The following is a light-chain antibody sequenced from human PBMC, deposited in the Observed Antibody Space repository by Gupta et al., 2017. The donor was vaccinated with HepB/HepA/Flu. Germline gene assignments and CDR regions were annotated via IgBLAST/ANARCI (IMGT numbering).Light chain of an antibody. V-gene: IGKV3-15*01. CDR3: QQYNNWWT. Sequence: EIALMQSPATLSVSPGDRATLSCRASESVSSNLAWYRQKPGQAPRLLIYGASTRAAGVPDRFSASGSGTEFTLIINSLQSEDFAVYYCQQYNNWWTFGQGTKVEI. CDR1: ESVSSN. CDR2: GAS. J-gene: IGKJ1*01.